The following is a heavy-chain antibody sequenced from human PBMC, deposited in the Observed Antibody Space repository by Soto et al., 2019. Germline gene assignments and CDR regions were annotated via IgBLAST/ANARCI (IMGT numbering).Heavy chain of an antibody. CDR2: IIPIFGTA. CDR1: GGTFSSYA. D-gene: IGHD6-19*01. Sequence: QVQLVQSGAEVKKPGSSVKVSCKASGGTFSSYAISWVRQAPGQGLEWMGGIIPIFGTANYAQKFQGRVTITADESTSTAYMELSSLRSEDTAVYYCASRHGNPVGVAGLNYYYYYGMDVWGQGTTVTVSS. V-gene: IGHV1-69*01. CDR3: ASRHGNPVGVAGLNYYYYYGMDV. J-gene: IGHJ6*02.